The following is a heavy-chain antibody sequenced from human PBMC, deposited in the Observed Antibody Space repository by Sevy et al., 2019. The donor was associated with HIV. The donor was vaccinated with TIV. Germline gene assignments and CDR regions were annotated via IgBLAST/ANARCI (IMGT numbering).Heavy chain of an antibody. V-gene: IGHV3-30*03. J-gene: IGHJ4*02. Sequence: GGSLRLSCAGSGFTFSSYGVHWVRQTPGKGLEWVAFVSYHGRNKFYADSVKGRFTISRDNSNNTLYLQMNSLRPEDTAVYYCARLFYGSADYWGQGTLVTVSS. D-gene: IGHD3-10*01. CDR1: GFTFSSYG. CDR2: VSYHGRNK. CDR3: ARLFYGSADY.